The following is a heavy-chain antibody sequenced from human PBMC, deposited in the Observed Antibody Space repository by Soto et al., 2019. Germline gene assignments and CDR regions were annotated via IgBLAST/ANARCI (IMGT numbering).Heavy chain of an antibody. D-gene: IGHD3-3*01. CDR2: ISGSGGST. Sequence: EVQLLESGGGLVQPGGSLRLSCAASGFTFSSYAMSWVRQAPGKGLEWVSAISGSGGSTYYADSVKGRFTISRDNSKNTLYLQMNSLRAEDTAVYYCAKDHTRFLEWLEPPAEYFQHWGQGTLVTVSS. V-gene: IGHV3-23*01. CDR3: AKDHTRFLEWLEPPAEYFQH. J-gene: IGHJ1*01. CDR1: GFTFSSYA.